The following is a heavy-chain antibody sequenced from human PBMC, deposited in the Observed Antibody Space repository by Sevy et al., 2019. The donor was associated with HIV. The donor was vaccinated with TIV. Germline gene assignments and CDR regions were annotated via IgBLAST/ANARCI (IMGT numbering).Heavy chain of an antibody. D-gene: IGHD1-1*01. Sequence: SETLSLTCTVSGGSISSYYWTWIRQSPGKGLEWIGYIYYSGSTNYNPSLKSRVTISVDTSKNQFSLKLSAVTAADTAVYYCARGATGDDAFDIRGQGTMVTVSS. CDR1: GGSISSYY. V-gene: IGHV4-59*13. J-gene: IGHJ3*02. CDR3: ARGATGDDAFDI. CDR2: IYYSGST.